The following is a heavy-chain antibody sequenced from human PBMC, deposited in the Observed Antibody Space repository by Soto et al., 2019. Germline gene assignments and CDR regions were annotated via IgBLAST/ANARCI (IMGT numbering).Heavy chain of an antibody. CDR1: GGSISSSSYY. Sequence: ETLFLTCTVSGGSISSSSYYWGWIRQPPGKGLEWIGSIYYSGSTYYNPSLKSRVTISVDTSKNQFSLKLSSVTAADTAVYYCARQAIPGYSSSWFDPWGQGTLVNVSS. D-gene: IGHD6-13*01. CDR3: ARQAIPGYSSSWFDP. CDR2: IYYSGST. V-gene: IGHV4-39*01. J-gene: IGHJ5*02.